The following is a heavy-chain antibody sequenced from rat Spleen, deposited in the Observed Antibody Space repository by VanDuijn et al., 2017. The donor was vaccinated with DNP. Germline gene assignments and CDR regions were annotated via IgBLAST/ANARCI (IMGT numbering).Heavy chain of an antibody. D-gene: IGHD1-11*01. CDR1: GFTLSDYN. J-gene: IGHJ2*01. CDR3: ATGTEAPRLFDY. Sequence: EVQLVESGGGLVQPGRSLKLSCAASGFTLSDYNMAWVRQAPTKGLEWVATISSGGGDTYYRDSVKGRFTISRDNAKNTLYLQMSSLGSEDTATYCATGTEAPRLFDYWGQGVMVTVSS. V-gene: IGHV5S23*01. CDR2: ISSGGGDT.